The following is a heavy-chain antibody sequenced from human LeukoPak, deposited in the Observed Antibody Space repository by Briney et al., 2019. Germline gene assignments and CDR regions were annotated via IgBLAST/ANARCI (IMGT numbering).Heavy chain of an antibody. V-gene: IGHV1-69*04. CDR2: IIPIFGIA. CDR3: ASGNGDYAPHWFDP. J-gene: IGHJ5*02. Sequence: ASVKVSCKASGGTFSSYAISWVRQAPGQGLEWMGRIIPIFGIANYAQKFQGRVTITADKSTSTAYMEPSSLRSEDTAVYYCASGNGDYAPHWFDPWGQGTLVTVSS. D-gene: IGHD4-17*01. CDR1: GGTFSSYA.